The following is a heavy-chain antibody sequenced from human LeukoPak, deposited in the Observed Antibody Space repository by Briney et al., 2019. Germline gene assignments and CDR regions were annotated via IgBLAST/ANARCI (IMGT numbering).Heavy chain of an antibody. CDR3: ARHQPGDYFDY. CDR1: SGSISSSNYY. Sequence: SETLSLTCIVSSGSISSSNYYWGWIRQPPGKGLEWIGSIYYSGTTYYNPSLKSRVAISVDTSKNQFSLKLSSVTAADTAVYYCARHQPGDYFDYWGQGTLVTVSS. CDR2: IYYSGTT. D-gene: IGHD6-19*01. V-gene: IGHV4-39*01. J-gene: IGHJ4*02.